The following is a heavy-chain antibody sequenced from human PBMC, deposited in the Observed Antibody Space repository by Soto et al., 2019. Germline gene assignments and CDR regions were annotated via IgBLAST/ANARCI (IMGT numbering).Heavy chain of an antibody. CDR1: GFTFSSYA. Sequence: GSLRLSCAASGFTFSSYAMSWVRQAPGKGLDGVSGISGGGGSTYYADSVKGRFTISRDNSKNTLYLQMNSLRAEDTAVYYCTRLPPENRGLDAFDIWGQGTMVTVSS. CDR3: TRLPPENRGLDAFDI. V-gene: IGHV3-23*01. D-gene: IGHD2-15*01. J-gene: IGHJ3*02. CDR2: ISGGGGST.